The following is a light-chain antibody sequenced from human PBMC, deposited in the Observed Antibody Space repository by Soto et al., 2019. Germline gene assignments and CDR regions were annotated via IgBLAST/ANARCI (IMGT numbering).Light chain of an antibody. J-gene: IGKJ2*01. CDR2: GAS. CDR3: QHYGNSVYT. Sequence: EIVLTQSPGTLSLSPGERATLSCRASQSVSSGYLAWYQQKPGQAPNLLIYGASSRANGIPDRFSGSVSGTDFTLTISRLEPEDFALYYCQHYGNSVYTFGQGTKLEIK. V-gene: IGKV3-20*01. CDR1: QSVSSGY.